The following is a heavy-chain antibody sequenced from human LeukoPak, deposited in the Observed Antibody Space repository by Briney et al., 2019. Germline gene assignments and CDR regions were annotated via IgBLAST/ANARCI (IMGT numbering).Heavy chain of an antibody. CDR1: GFTVSSNY. Sequence: GGSLRLSCAASGFTVSSNYMSWVRQAPGKGLEWVSVIYSGGSTYYADSVKGRFTISRDNSKNTLYLQMNSLRAEDTAVYYCAGPDGGRAYGMDVWGQGTTVTVSS. J-gene: IGHJ6*02. D-gene: IGHD3-10*01. CDR2: IYSGGST. CDR3: AGPDGGRAYGMDV. V-gene: IGHV3-53*01.